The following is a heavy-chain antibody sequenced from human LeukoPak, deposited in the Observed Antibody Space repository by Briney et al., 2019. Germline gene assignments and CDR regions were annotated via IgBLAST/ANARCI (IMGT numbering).Heavy chain of an antibody. CDR2: IYYSGST. J-gene: IGHJ3*02. CDR3: ARLVDSGYDLDAFDI. V-gene: IGHV4-30-4*08. Sequence: SETLSLTCTVSGGSVSSSGHFWNWVRQTPGTGLEWIGYIYYSGSTYYNPSLKSRVTISEDTSKNQFSLKLSSVTAADTAVYYCARLVDSGYDLDAFDIWGQGTMVTVSS. D-gene: IGHD5-12*01. CDR1: GGSVSSSGHF.